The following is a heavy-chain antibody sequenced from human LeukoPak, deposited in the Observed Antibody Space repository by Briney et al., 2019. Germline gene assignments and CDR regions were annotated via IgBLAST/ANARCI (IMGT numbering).Heavy chain of an antibody. J-gene: IGHJ4*02. CDR1: GYTFTNYY. D-gene: IGHD3-22*01. V-gene: IGHV1-2*04. CDR3: ARGIRRSAYYYDSSGYYPPHFDY. Sequence: ASVKVSCKASGYTFTNYYIHWVRQAPGQGLEWMGWINPNSGGTNYAQKFQGWVTMTRDTSISTAYMELSRLRSDDTAVYYCARGIRRSAYYYDSSGYYPPHFDYWGQGTLVTVSS. CDR2: INPNSGGT.